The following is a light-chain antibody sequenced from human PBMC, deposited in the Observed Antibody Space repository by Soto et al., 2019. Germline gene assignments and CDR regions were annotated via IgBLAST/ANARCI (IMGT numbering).Light chain of an antibody. Sequence: QLVLTQPPSASGTPGQRVTISCSGSSSNIGRNTVTWYQQLSGTAPKLLIYDNNQRPSGVPDRFSGSKSGTSASLAISGLQSEDEADYYCAAWDDSLNGLWVFGGGTKLTVL. J-gene: IGLJ3*02. CDR1: SSNIGRNT. CDR2: DNN. V-gene: IGLV1-44*01. CDR3: AAWDDSLNGLWV.